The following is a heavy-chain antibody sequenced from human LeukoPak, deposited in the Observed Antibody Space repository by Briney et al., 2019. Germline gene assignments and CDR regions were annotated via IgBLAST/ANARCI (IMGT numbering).Heavy chain of an antibody. CDR3: ARLSRYSSSSAFDY. Sequence: GASLKISCTGSGYSFTSYWIGWVRQMPGEGLEWIGIIYPDDSDTTYSPSFQGQVTISADKSISTAYLQWSSLKASDTAMYYCARLSRYSSSSAFDYWGQGTLVTVSS. J-gene: IGHJ4*02. D-gene: IGHD6-6*01. V-gene: IGHV5-51*01. CDR2: IYPDDSDT. CDR1: GYSFTSYW.